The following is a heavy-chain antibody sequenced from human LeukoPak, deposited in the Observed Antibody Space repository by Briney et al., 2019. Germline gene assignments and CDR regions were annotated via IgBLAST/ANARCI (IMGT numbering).Heavy chain of an antibody. CDR3: ARGLVPDEHYGMDV. CDR1: GFTFSSYD. J-gene: IGHJ6*02. V-gene: IGHV3-13*01. CDR2: IGTAGDT. D-gene: IGHD6-13*01. Sequence: GGSPRLPCAASGFTFSSYDMHWVRQATGKGLEWVSAIGTAGDTYYPGSVKGRFTISRENAKNSLYLQMNSLRAGDTAVYYCARGLVPDEHYGMDVWGQGTTVTVSS.